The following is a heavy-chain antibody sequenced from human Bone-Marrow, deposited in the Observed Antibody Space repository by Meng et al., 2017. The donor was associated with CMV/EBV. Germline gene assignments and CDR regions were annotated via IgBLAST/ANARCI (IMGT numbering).Heavy chain of an antibody. V-gene: IGHV3-11*04. J-gene: IGHJ4*02. Sequence: GEYLKISWAASGFTFSDYYMSWIRQAPGKGLEWVSYISSSGSTIYYADPVKGRFTISRDNAKKSLYLQMNSLRAEDTAVYYCARGRESFWSGYRYFDYWGQGTLVTVSS. CDR3: ARGRESFWSGYRYFDY. D-gene: IGHD3-3*01. CDR1: GFTFSDYY. CDR2: ISSSGSTI.